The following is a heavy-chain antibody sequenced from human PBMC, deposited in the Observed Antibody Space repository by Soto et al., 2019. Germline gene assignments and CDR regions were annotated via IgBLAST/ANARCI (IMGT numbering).Heavy chain of an antibody. CDR2: MNPNTGNT. J-gene: IGHJ4*02. CDR1: VYTFTSYD. CDR3: ARGRSNYGDY. V-gene: IGHV1-8*01. Sequence: ASVKVSCKASVYTFTSYDVIWVRQATGQGLEWMGWMNPNTGNTGYVRKFQGKVTLTRNTSINTAYMELSSLRFEDTALYYCARGRSNYGDYWGQGTLVTVSS. D-gene: IGHD4-4*01.